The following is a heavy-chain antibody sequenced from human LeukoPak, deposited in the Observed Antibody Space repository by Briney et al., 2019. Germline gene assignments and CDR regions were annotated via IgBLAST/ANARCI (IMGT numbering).Heavy chain of an antibody. CDR1: GFTFSTYA. V-gene: IGHV3-48*01. D-gene: IGHD3-10*01. Sequence: PGGSLRLSCAASGFTFSTYAMHWVRQAPGKGLEWVSYITTTSKTKLYTDSVRGRFTISRDNAKNSLYLQMNSLTAEDTAVYYCARWDSLGSGVDCWGQGTLVTVSS. J-gene: IGHJ4*02. CDR2: ITTTSKTK. CDR3: ARWDSLGSGVDC.